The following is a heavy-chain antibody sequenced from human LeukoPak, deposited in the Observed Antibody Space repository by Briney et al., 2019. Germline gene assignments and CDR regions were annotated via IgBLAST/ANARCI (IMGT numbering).Heavy chain of an antibody. J-gene: IGHJ6*02. D-gene: IGHD6-13*01. CDR2: ISAYNGNT. CDR1: GYTFTSDG. CDR3: ARVSSSWPYLWYGMDV. V-gene: IGHV1-18*01. Sequence: GAVNVSCKASGYTFTSDGISWVRQAPGQGLEWMGWISAYNGNTNYAQKCQGRVTMTRDTSISTAYMALSRLRSDDTAVYYCARVSSSWPYLWYGMDVWGQGTTDTVSS.